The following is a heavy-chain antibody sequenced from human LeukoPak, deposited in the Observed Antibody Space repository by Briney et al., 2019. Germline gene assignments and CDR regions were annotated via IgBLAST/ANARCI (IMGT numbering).Heavy chain of an antibody. CDR3: ASWMTTVNYGMDV. Sequence: GGSLRLSCVVSGFTLSSRWMMWVRQAPGEGLEWMTNINRDGSEKNYVDSVKGRFTITRDNAKNSLYLQMNSLRAEDTAVYYCASWMTTVNYGMDVWGQGTTVTVSS. CDR1: GFTLSSRW. CDR2: INRDGSEK. J-gene: IGHJ6*02. D-gene: IGHD4-17*01. V-gene: IGHV3-7*01.